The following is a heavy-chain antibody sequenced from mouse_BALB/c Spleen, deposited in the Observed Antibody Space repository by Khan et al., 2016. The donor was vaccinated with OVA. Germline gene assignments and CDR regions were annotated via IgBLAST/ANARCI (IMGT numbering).Heavy chain of an antibody. J-gene: IGHJ3*01. CDR1: GYSLTSNYA. Sequence: EVQLQESGPCLVKPSQSLSLTCTVTGYSLTSNYAWNWIRQFPGNKLELMGYINYSGSTSYTPSLKSRISITRDTSKNQFFLQLNSVTTEDTATXICARRRAYWSQGTMITVA. CDR2: INYSGST. V-gene: IGHV3-2*02. CDR3: ARRRAY.